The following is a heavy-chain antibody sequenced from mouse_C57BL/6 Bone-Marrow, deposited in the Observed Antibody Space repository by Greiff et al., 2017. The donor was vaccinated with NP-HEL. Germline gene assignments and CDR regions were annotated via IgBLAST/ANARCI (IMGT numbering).Heavy chain of an antibody. CDR1: GYTFTDYE. J-gene: IGHJ3*01. V-gene: IGHV1-15*01. CDR3: TRGPSYYGSGAWFAY. D-gene: IGHD1-1*01. CDR2: IDPETGGT. Sequence: VQLQQSGAELVRPGASVTLSCKASGYTFTDYEMHWVKQTPVHGLEWIGAIDPETGGTAYNQKFKGKAILTADKSSSTAYMELRSLTSEDSAGYYCTRGPSYYGSGAWFAYWGQGTLVTVSA.